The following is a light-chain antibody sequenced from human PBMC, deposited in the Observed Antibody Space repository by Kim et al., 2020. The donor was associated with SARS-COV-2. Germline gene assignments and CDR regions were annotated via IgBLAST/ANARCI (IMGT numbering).Light chain of an antibody. J-gene: IGLJ1*01. Sequence: QSVTISCPGTSSVVGGYNYVSWYQQHPGKAPKLMIYEVSKRPSGVPDRFSGSKSGNTASLTVSGLQAEDEADYYCSSYAGSNNLGVFGTGTKVTVL. V-gene: IGLV2-8*01. CDR3: SSYAGSNNLGV. CDR2: EVS. CDR1: SSVVGGYNY.